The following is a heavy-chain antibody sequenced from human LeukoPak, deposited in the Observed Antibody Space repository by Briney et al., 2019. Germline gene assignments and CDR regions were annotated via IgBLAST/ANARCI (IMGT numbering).Heavy chain of an antibody. CDR2: INPYNGNR. Sequence: GASVKVSCKTSGYRFITFGINWVRQAPGQGLEWMGWINPYNGNRYYAKKFQGRFNMTTDTSTSTVYLELQTLTSDDTAIYYCARFQASNLGGFDHGGQGTLITVSS. CDR1: GYRFITFG. J-gene: IGHJ4*02. V-gene: IGHV1-18*01. CDR3: ARFQASNLGGFDH. D-gene: IGHD3-16*01.